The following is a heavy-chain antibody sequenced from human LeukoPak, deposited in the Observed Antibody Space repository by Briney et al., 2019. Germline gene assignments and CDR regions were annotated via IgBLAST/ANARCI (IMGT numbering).Heavy chain of an antibody. V-gene: IGHV3-49*04. CDR3: SRDSHGDDVYDY. CDR2: IRRRAYGGTT. D-gene: IGHD1-1*01. CDR1: GFPFEDFA. J-gene: IGHJ4*02. Sequence: GRSLRLSCTVSGFPFEDFAMTWVRKAPGKGLEWVGFIRRRAYGGTTDYAASVKGRFTISIDDSKNIAFLQMNSLKTEDTAIYFCSRDSHGDDVYDYWGQGTLVTVSS.